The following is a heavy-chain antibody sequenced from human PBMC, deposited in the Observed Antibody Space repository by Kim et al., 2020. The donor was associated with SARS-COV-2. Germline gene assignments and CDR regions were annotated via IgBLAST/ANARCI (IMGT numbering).Heavy chain of an antibody. Sequence: GGSLRLSCAASGFTFSSYAMHWVRQAPGKGLEWVAVISYDGSNKYYADSVKGRFTISRDNSKNTLYLQMNSLRAEDTAVYYCARDSLEFGYGDYPYYYYYGMDVWGQGTTVTVSS. CDR2: ISYDGSNK. CDR1: GFTFSSYA. CDR3: ARDSLEFGYGDYPYYYYYGMDV. J-gene: IGHJ6*02. D-gene: IGHD4-17*01. V-gene: IGHV3-30*04.